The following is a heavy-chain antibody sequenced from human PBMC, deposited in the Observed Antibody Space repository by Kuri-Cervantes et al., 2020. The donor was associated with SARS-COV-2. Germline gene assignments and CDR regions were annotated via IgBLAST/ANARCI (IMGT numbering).Heavy chain of an antibody. D-gene: IGHD6-13*01. Sequence: SETLSLTCTVSGGSISSSSYYWGWIRQPPGKGLEWIGSIYYSGSTYYNPSLKSRVTISVDTSKNQFSLKLSSVTAADTAVCYCARTGAAVGLFDYWGQGTLVTVSS. CDR1: GGSISSSSYY. J-gene: IGHJ4*02. CDR3: ARTGAAVGLFDY. V-gene: IGHV4-39*01. CDR2: IYYSGST.